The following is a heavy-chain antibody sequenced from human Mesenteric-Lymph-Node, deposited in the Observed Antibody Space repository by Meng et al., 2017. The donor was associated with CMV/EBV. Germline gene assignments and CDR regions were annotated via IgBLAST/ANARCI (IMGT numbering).Heavy chain of an antibody. CDR2: INHSGST. D-gene: IGHD4-23*01. CDR3: ARHQRWLKSEGGFNY. J-gene: IGHJ4*02. V-gene: IGHV4-34*01. Sequence: QVQLTQGGPGLLNPPEPLSLTCPVYGGSVSGYYWSWLRPPPGKGLEGIGEINHSGSTNYNPSLKSRVTISVDTSKNQFSLKLSSVTAADTAVYYCARHQRWLKSEGGFNYWGQGTLVTVSS. CDR1: GGSVSGYY.